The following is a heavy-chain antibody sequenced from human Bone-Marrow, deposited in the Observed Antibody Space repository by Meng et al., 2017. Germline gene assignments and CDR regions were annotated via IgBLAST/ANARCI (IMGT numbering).Heavy chain of an antibody. V-gene: IGHV3-20*01. J-gene: IGHJ4*02. CDR1: GFTFDDYG. D-gene: IGHD3-10*01. CDR3: ARREEYGSGSYVLFY. CDR2: INWNGGST. Sequence: EGQRGESGGTVGRPGGSLRLSCTASGFTFDDYGMSWVRQAPGKGLEWVSGINWNGGSTDYVDSVKGRFTISRDNAKNSLYLQMNSLTAEDTALYHCARREEYGSGSYVLFYWGQGTLVTVSS.